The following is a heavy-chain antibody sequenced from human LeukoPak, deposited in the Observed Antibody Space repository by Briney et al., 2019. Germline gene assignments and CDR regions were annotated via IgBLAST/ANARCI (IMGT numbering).Heavy chain of an antibody. CDR3: ARGLVSYYYYYMDV. CDR2: INWNCGST. Sequence: GGSLRLSCAASGFTFDDYGMSWVRQAPGEGLEWVSGINWNCGSTGYADSVKGRFTISRDNAKNSLYLQMNSLRAEDTALYYCARGLVSYYYYYMDVWGKGTTVTVSS. J-gene: IGHJ6*03. V-gene: IGHV3-20*04. D-gene: IGHD4-23*01. CDR1: GFTFDDYG.